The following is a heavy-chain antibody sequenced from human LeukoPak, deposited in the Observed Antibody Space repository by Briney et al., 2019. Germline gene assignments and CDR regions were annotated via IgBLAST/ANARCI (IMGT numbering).Heavy chain of an antibody. CDR1: GYSFIDYY. V-gene: IGHV1-2*02. D-gene: IGHD6-13*01. CDR3: ARIGISARGTNFHH. J-gene: IGHJ1*01. Sequence: ASVKVSCKTSGYSFIDYYIHWVRQAPVQGLEWMGWINSNSADTNYAQNFQGRVTMTRDTSISTAYMELSRLRSDDTALYYCARIGISARGTNFHHWGQGTLVTVSS. CDR2: INSNSADT.